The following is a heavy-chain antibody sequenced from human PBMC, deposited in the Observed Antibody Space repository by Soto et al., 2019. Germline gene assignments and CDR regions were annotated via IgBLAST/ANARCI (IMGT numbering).Heavy chain of an antibody. CDR1: GGSMTTYY. Sequence: PSETLSLTCTVSGGSMTTYYWSWIRQPPGKGLEWIGYIFYSGSTYYYPSLQSRVTISLDTSKSQFSLKLSSVTAADTAVYYCARRRTTAGLFDYWGRGILVTVSS. D-gene: IGHD6-25*01. CDR3: ARRRTTAGLFDY. J-gene: IGHJ4*02. CDR2: IFYSGST. V-gene: IGHV4-59*08.